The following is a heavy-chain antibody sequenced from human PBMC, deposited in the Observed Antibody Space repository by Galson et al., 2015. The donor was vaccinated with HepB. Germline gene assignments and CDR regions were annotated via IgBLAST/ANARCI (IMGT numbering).Heavy chain of an antibody. J-gene: IGHJ4*02. Sequence: SVKVSCKASGYTFTSYAMNWVRQAPGQGLEWMGGIIPIFGTANYAQKFQGRVTITADESTSTAYMELSSLRSEDTAVYYYARRVWTTGGFYDWGQGTLVTVSS. CDR2: IIPIFGTA. CDR1: GYTFTSYA. D-gene: IGHD4-17*01. CDR3: ARRVWTTGGFYD. V-gene: IGHV1-69*13.